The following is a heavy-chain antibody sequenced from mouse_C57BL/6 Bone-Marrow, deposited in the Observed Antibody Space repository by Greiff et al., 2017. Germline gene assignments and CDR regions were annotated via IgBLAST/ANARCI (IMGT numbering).Heavy chain of an antibody. V-gene: IGHV1-55*01. Sequence: QVQLQQPGAELVKPGASVKMSCKASGYTFTSYWITWVKQRPGQGLEWIGDIYTGSGSNNYNEQFKSKATLTVDTSPSTAYMQLSILTSYDSAVYYCSRGRRYYYAMDYGGQGTSVTVSS. CDR1: GYTFTSYW. J-gene: IGHJ4*01. CDR3: SRGRRYYYAMDY. CDR2: IYTGSGSN.